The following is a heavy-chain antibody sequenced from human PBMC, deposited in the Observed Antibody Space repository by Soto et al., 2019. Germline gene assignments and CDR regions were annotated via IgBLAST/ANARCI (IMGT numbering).Heavy chain of an antibody. J-gene: IGHJ3*02. CDR3: AKDEIGVAGNSALDM. CDR2: ISWTGETI. CDR1: GFNFNNYA. V-gene: IGHV3-9*01. D-gene: IGHD3-22*01. Sequence: ESGGGLVLPGGSLRLSCEGSGFNFNNYAMHWVRQAPGKGLEWVSGISWTGETIVYADFVKGRFTISRDKSKSSLYLEMNSLRPEDTALYYCAKDEIGVAGNSALDMWGQGTMVTVSS.